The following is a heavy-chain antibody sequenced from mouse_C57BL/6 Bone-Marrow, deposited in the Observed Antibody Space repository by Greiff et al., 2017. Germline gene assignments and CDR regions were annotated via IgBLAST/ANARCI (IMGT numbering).Heavy chain of an antibody. V-gene: IGHV1-4*01. CDR1: GYTFTSYT. J-gene: IGHJ2*01. CDR3: ARWYYGSSIDY. Sequence: QVQLQQSGAELARPGASVKMSCKASGYTFTSYTMHWVKQRPGQGLEWIGYINPSSGYSKYNQKFKDKATLTADKSSSTAYMQLSSLTSEDSAVYYCARWYYGSSIDYWGQGTTLTVSS. D-gene: IGHD1-1*01. CDR2: INPSSGYS.